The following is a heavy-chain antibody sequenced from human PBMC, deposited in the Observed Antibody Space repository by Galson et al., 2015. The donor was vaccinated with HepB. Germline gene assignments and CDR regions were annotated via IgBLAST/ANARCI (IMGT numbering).Heavy chain of an antibody. J-gene: IGHJ4*02. CDR1: GFIFSSYS. CDR2: ISSNGVTT. CDR3: VSLDI. Sequence: SLRLSCAASGFIFSSYSMQWVRQAPGKGLEYVSAISSNGVTTYYADSVKGRFAISRDNSKNTLYLQMSSLRAEDTAVYYCVSLDICGQGTLVTVSS. V-gene: IGHV3-64D*06. D-gene: IGHD2-2*03.